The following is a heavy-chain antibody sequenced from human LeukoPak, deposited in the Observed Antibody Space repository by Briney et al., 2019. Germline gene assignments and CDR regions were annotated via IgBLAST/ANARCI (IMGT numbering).Heavy chain of an antibody. D-gene: IGHD3-22*01. CDR2: IYHSGST. CDR1: GGSISSHS. J-gene: IGHJ4*02. CDR3: ARSGYYYDSSAYYSDY. Sequence: SETLSLTCTVSGGSISSHSWSWIRQPPGKGLEWIGYIYHSGSTNYDPSLQSRVTLSVDTSKNQFSLNLTSVTAADTAVYYCARSGYYYDSSAYYSDYWGQGTLVTVSS. V-gene: IGHV4-59*08.